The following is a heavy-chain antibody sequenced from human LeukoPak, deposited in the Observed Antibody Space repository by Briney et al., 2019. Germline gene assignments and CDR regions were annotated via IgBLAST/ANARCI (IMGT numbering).Heavy chain of an antibody. V-gene: IGHV3-30*18. CDR3: AKAAVYSVNWTPFDD. CDR1: GFPFSNYG. Sequence: GRSLRLSCAASGFPFSNYGMHWVRQAPGKGLEWVALFSADGINIYYADSVRGRFTISRDNSKNMLYLQMNSLRAEDTAVYYCAKAAVYSVNWTPFDDWGLGTFVTVSS. D-gene: IGHD1-1*01. J-gene: IGHJ4*02. CDR2: FSADGINI.